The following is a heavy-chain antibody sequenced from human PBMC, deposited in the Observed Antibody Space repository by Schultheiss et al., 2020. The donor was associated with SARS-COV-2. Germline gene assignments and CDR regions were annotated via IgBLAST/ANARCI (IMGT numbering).Heavy chain of an antibody. CDR1: GGSISSYY. J-gene: IGHJ4*02. CDR2: IYYSGST. D-gene: IGHD3-22*01. CDR3: AKGLGYFDF. Sequence: SETLSLTCTVSGGSISSYYWSWIRQPPGKGLEWIGYIYYSGSTNYNPSLKSRVTISVDKSKNQFSLTLKSVTAADTAVYYCAKGLGYFDFWGQGTLVTVSS. V-gene: IGHV4-59*01.